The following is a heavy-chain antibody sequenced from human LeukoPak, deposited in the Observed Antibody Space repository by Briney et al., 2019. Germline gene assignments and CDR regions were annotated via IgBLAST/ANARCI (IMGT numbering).Heavy chain of an antibody. D-gene: IGHD1-26*01. CDR3: ARPGIVGAPGYFDY. CDR2: IYYSGST. CDR1: GGSISSSSYY. V-gene: IGHV4-39*01. Sequence: SETLSLTCTVSGGSISSSSYYWAWIRQPPGKGLEWIGSIYYSGSTYYHPSLKSRVTISVDTSKNQFSLKLSSVTAADTAVYYCARPGIVGAPGYFDYWGQGTLVTVSS. J-gene: IGHJ4*02.